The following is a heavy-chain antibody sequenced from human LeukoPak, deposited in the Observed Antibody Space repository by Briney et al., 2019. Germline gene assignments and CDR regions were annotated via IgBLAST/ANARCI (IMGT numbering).Heavy chain of an antibody. CDR3: ARRPQSYIDV. V-gene: IGHV4-39*01. Sequence: PSETLSLTCTVSGGSISSSSYYWGWIRQPPGKGLEWIGSINYSGSTYYNPSLKSRVTISVDTSKHQFSLKLSSVTAADTAVYYCARRPQSYIDVWGKGTTVTVSS. CDR2: INYSGST. CDR1: GGSISSSSYY. J-gene: IGHJ6*03.